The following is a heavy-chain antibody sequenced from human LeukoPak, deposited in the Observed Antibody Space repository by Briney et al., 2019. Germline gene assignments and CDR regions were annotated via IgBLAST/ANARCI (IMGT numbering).Heavy chain of an antibody. CDR2: ISGSGGST. D-gene: IGHD3-10*01. J-gene: IGHJ4*02. CDR3: AKGVFGRLASGFDY. Sequence: PGGSLRLSCAASGFTFSSYAMSWVRQAPGKGLEWVSAISGSGGSTYYADPVKGRFTISRDNSKNTLYLQMNSLRAEDTAVYYCAKGVFGRLASGFDYWGQGTLVTVSS. CDR1: GFTFSSYA. V-gene: IGHV3-23*01.